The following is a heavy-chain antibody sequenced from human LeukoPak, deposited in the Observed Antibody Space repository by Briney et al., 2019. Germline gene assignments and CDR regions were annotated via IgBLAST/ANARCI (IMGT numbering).Heavy chain of an antibody. CDR3: AGSGYSGYDLSDY. CDR1: GYTFTSYY. Sequence: ASVKVSCKASGYTFTSYYMHWVRQAPGQGLEWMGIINPSGGSTSYAQKLQGRVTMTTDTSTSTAYMELRSLRSDDTAVYYCAGSGYSGYDLSDYWGQGTLVTVSS. D-gene: IGHD5-12*01. CDR2: INPSGGST. V-gene: IGHV1-46*01. J-gene: IGHJ4*02.